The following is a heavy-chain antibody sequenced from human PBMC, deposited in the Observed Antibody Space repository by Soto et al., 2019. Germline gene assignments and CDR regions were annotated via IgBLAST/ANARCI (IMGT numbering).Heavy chain of an antibody. Sequence: SETLSLTCTVSGGSISSSSYYWGWIRQPPGKGLEWIGSIYYSGSTYYNPSLKSRVTISVDTSKNQFSLKLSSVTAADTAVYYCAKGELWFDYWGKGTLVTVSS. V-gene: IGHV4-39*01. CDR1: GGSISSSSYY. D-gene: IGHD1-26*01. CDR2: IYYSGST. J-gene: IGHJ5*01. CDR3: AKGELWFDY.